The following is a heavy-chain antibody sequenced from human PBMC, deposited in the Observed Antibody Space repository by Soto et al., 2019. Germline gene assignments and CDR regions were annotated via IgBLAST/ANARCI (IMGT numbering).Heavy chain of an antibody. J-gene: IGHJ6*02. CDR2: INAGNGNT. Sequence: QVQLVQSGAEVKKPGASVKVSCKASGYTFTSYAMHWVRQAPGQRLERMGWINAGNGNTKYSQKFQGRVTITRDTSASTAYMELSSLRSEDTAVYYCARNIVVVPAAADYYYGMDVWGQGTTVTVSS. CDR3: ARNIVVVPAAADYYYGMDV. CDR1: GYTFTSYA. D-gene: IGHD2-2*01. V-gene: IGHV1-3*01.